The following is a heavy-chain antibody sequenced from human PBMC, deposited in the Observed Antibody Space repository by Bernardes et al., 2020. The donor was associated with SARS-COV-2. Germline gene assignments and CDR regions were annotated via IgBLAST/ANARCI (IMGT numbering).Heavy chain of an antibody. CDR1: GFTFSTYA. D-gene: IGHD2-15*01. J-gene: IGHJ4*02. Sequence: GGSLRLSCAASGFTFSTYAMSWVRQAPGKGLEWVARIRGSGDNTYYTDSVRGRFIISRDNFKNMLYLQMNSLSADDTAIYYCAKPVSGAVAVVGTPSGSWGQGTLVTVSS. CDR3: AKPVSGAVAVVGTPSGS. V-gene: IGHV3-23*01. CDR2: IRGSGDNT.